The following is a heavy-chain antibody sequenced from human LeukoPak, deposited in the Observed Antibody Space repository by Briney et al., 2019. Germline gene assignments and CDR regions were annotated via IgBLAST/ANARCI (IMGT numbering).Heavy chain of an antibody. CDR2: INPSGSST. Sequence: GASVKVSCKASGYTFTGYYMHWVRQAPRQGLEWMGLINPSGSSTIYAQKFQGRVTMTRDMSTSTDYMELSSLRSEDTAVYYCARDNSVGDYAWWFDPWGQGTLVTISS. CDR3: ARDNSVGDYAWWFDP. J-gene: IGHJ5*02. CDR1: GYTFTGYY. V-gene: IGHV1-46*01. D-gene: IGHD1-26*01.